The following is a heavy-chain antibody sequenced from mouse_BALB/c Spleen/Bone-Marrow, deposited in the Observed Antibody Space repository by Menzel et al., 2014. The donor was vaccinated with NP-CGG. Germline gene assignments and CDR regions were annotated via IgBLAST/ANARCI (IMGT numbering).Heavy chain of an antibody. D-gene: IGHD4-1*01. CDR1: GFTFSSFG. Sequence: EVKLAGSGGGLVQPGGSRKLSCAASGFTFSSFGMHWVRQAPEKGLEWVAYISSGSSTIFYADTLKGRFTVSRDNPKNTLFLQMTSLRSEDTAMYYCTRGGNWDDFDYWGQCTTLTVSS. CDR3: TRGGNWDDFDY. V-gene: IGHV5-17*02. J-gene: IGHJ2*01. CDR2: ISSGSSTI.